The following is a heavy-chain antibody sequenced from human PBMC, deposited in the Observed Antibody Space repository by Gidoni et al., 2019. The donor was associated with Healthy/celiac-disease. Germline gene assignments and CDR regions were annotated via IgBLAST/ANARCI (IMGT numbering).Heavy chain of an antibody. D-gene: IGHD6-19*01. CDR2: ISYDGINK. J-gene: IGHJ4*02. V-gene: IGHV3-30-3*01. CDR1: GFTLRRYA. CDR3: ARVGTQWLVQDSFDY. Sequence: QVELVETGGGGVQPGRSLRLTCAAPGFTLRRYAMHWVRQSPGKGLGWVAVISYDGINKSYSDSVKGRFTISIDYSNNTLYLQMISLSADYTAVSFCARVGTQWLVQDSFDYWGQGTLVTVSS.